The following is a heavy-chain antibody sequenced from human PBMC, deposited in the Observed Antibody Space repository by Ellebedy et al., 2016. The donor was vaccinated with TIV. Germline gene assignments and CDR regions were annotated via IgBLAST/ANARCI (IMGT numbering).Heavy chain of an antibody. CDR2: IYYSGST. CDR1: GGSISSSSYY. D-gene: IGHD3-10*01. V-gene: IGHV4-39*01. J-gene: IGHJ6*02. CDR3: ASLRITMVRGVIMQIYYYYGMDV. Sequence: SETLSLTXTVSGGSISSSSYYWGWIRQPSGKGLEWIGSIYYSGSTYYNPSLKSRVTISVDTSKNQFSLKLSSVTAADTAVYYCASLRITMVRGVIMQIYYYYGMDVWGQGTTVTVSS.